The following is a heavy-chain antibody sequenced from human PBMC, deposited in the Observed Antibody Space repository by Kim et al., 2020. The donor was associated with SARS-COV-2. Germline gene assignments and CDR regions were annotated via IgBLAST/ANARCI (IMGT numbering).Heavy chain of an antibody. J-gene: IGHJ6*02. CDR1: GFTFRSYG. D-gene: IGHD3-22*01. V-gene: IGHV3-30*18. Sequence: GGSLRLSCVVSGFTFRSYGMHWVRQAPGKGLEWVAVISYDGSNKYYADSVKGRFTISRDSSKNTLYLQMNSLRAEDTAVYYCAKDKNYDSSGYYYFYYGMDVGSQGTTVTVSS. CDR2: ISYDGSNK. CDR3: AKDKNYDSSGYYYFYYGMDV.